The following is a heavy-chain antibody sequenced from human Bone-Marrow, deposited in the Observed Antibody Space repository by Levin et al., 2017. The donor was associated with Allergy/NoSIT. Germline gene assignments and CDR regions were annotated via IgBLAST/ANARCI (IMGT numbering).Heavy chain of an antibody. CDR2: ISSSGSTI. CDR3: ARGGEDYDRSGYYPDWAPDDFFPPDLYYYYGMDV. J-gene: IGHJ6*02. Sequence: GGSLRLSCAASGFTFSDYYMSWIRQAPGKGLEWVSYISSSGSTIYYADSVKGRFTISRDNAKNSLYLQMNSLRAEDTAVYYCARGGEDYDRSGYYPDWAPDDFFPPDLYYYYGMDVWGQGTTVTVSS. CDR1: GFTFSDYY. V-gene: IGHV3-11*01. D-gene: IGHD3-22*01.